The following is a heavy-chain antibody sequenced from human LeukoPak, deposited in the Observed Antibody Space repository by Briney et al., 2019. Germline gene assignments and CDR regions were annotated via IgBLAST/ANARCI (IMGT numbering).Heavy chain of an antibody. D-gene: IGHD3-3*01. Sequence: ASVKVSCKASGYTFTSYGISWVRQAPGQGLEWMGWISAYNGNTDYAQKLQGRVTMTTDTSTSTAYMELRSLRSDDTAVYYCARDIARDFWSGYYDYWGQGTLVTVSS. CDR1: GYTFTSYG. CDR3: ARDIARDFWSGYYDY. J-gene: IGHJ4*02. V-gene: IGHV1-18*01. CDR2: ISAYNGNT.